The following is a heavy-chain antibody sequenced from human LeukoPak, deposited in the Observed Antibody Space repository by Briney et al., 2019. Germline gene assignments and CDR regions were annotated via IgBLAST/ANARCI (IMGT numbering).Heavy chain of an antibody. Sequence: SETLSLTCAVYGGSFSGYYWSWIRQPPGKGLEWIGEINHSGSTNYNPSLKSRVTISVDTPKNQFSLKLSSVTAADTAVYYCARGSPRSGGSCYLVYWGQGTLVTVSS. CDR1: GGSFSGYY. CDR2: INHSGST. J-gene: IGHJ4*02. CDR3: ARGSPRSGGSCYLVY. V-gene: IGHV4-34*01. D-gene: IGHD2-15*01.